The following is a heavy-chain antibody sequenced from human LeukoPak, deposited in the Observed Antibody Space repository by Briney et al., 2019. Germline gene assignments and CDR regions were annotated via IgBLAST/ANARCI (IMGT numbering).Heavy chain of an antibody. CDR2: IYSGGST. CDR1: GFTVSSNY. CDR3: ARGSGLAAFDI. D-gene: IGHD3-3*01. Sequence: GGSLRLFCAASGFTVSSNYMSWVRQAPGKGLEWVSVIYSGGSTYYADSVKGRFTISRDNSKNTLYLQMNSLRAEDTAVYYCARGSGLAAFDIWGQGTMVTVSS. V-gene: IGHV3-53*01. J-gene: IGHJ3*02.